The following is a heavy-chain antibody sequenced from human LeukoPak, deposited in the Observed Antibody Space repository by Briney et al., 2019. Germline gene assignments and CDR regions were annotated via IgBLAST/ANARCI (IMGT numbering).Heavy chain of an antibody. D-gene: IGHD6-13*01. J-gene: IGHJ6*02. CDR2: ISWNVNSI. CDR3: ARDQISSWYGDYYYYGMDV. CDR1: GFSFDDYA. V-gene: IGHV3-9*01. Sequence: PGGSLRLSCAASGFSFDDYAMHWVRQAPGKGLEWVSAISWNVNSIVYADSVKGRFTIARDNAKNSLYLQMNSLRAEDTAVYYCARDQISSWYGDYYYYGMDVWGQGTTVTVSS.